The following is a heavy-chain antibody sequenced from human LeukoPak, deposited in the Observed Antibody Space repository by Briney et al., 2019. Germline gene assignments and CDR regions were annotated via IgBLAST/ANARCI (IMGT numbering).Heavy chain of an antibody. CDR2: IYYSGAT. V-gene: IGHV4-59*01. CDR3: ARMGATTPHSANPDY. Sequence: SETLSLTCTVSGGSISNYFWSWVRQPPGKGLEWIGYIYYSGATNYSPSLRSRLTISVDTSKDQLYMTSNSVTAADTAVYYCARMGATTPHSANPDYWGQGTLVTVSS. J-gene: IGHJ4*02. CDR1: GGSISNYF. D-gene: IGHD1-1*01.